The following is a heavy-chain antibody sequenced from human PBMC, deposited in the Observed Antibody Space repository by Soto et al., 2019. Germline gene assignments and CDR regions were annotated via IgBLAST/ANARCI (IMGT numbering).Heavy chain of an antibody. CDR2: YDPEDDGT. J-gene: IGHJ4*01. CDR1: GNTLSELS. V-gene: IGHV1-24*01. Sequence: GASVKVSCKMSGNTLSELSMHCARQTAGKGLEWMAGYDPEDDGTIYAQNFQGRVSLTEDTSTDTAYLEVNRLTSEDTAVYYCATRVNDPYRSLFYWGQGTLVTVSS. CDR3: ATRVNDPYRSLFY. D-gene: IGHD3-9*01.